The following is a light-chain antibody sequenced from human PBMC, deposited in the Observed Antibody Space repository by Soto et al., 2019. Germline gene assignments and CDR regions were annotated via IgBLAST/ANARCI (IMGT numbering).Light chain of an antibody. CDR1: QSVTSN. Sequence: LVLPQSPCTLSLSPGESSSLSCMASQSVTSNLAWYQHKPGQAPRLLIYSSSTRAAGIPARFGGSGSGTEFTFSISSLQSEDFAVYYCQQYNNWPRTFGQGTKVDIK. CDR3: QQYNNWPRT. V-gene: IGKV3-15*01. CDR2: SSS. J-gene: IGKJ1*01.